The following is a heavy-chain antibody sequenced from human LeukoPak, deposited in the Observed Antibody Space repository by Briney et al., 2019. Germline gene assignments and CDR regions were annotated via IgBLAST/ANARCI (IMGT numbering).Heavy chain of an antibody. J-gene: IGHJ4*02. CDR1: GYTFTSYG. CDR2: ISAYNGNT. Sequence: ASVKVSCKASGYTFTSYGISWVRQAPGQGLEWMGWISAYNGNTNYAQKLQGRVTMTTDTSTSTAYMELRSLRSADTAVYYCARDPTTVVTAGFDYWGQGTLVTVSS. CDR3: ARDPTTVVTAGFDY. V-gene: IGHV1-18*01. D-gene: IGHD4-23*01.